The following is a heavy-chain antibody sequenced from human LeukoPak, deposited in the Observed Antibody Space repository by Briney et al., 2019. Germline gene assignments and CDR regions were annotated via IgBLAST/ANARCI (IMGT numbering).Heavy chain of an antibody. V-gene: IGHV3-48*04. Sequence: GGSLRLSCTASGFTFSIYSMNWVRQAPGKGLEWVSYISTSSSTIYYADSVKGRFTISRDNAKNSLYLQMNSLRAEDTAVYYCARTDRQYSGGTEDYWGQGTLVTVSS. D-gene: IGHD5-12*01. J-gene: IGHJ4*02. CDR3: ARTDRQYSGGTEDY. CDR2: ISTSSSTI. CDR1: GFTFSIYS.